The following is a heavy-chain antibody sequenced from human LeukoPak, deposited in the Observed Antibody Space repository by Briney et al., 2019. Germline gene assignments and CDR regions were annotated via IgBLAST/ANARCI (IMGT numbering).Heavy chain of an antibody. Sequence: GGSLRLSRVASGFIFEDYGMTWVRQAPGKGLEWVSGINWNGGSTDYADSVKGRFTIFRDNAKKSMYLQMNSLRAEDTALYYCARSDSSGYYYYMDVWGKGTTVTVSS. CDR2: INWNGGST. D-gene: IGHD3-22*01. J-gene: IGHJ6*03. CDR1: GFIFEDYG. V-gene: IGHV3-20*04. CDR3: ARSDSSGYYYYMDV.